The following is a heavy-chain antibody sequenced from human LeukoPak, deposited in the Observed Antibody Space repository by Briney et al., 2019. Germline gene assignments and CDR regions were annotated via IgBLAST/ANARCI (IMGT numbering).Heavy chain of an antibody. CDR3: ANVVGGY. CDR1: GITFSTIG. D-gene: IGHD3-10*01. CDR2: ISKSGGST. V-gene: IGHV3-23*01. J-gene: IGHJ4*02. Sequence: PGGSLGLSCAVSGITFSTIGVSWVRLAPGKGLEWVSIISKSGGSTFYADPVRGRFTISRDNSKDMLYLQMNSLTAEDTAVYYCANVVGGYWGQGTLVTVSS.